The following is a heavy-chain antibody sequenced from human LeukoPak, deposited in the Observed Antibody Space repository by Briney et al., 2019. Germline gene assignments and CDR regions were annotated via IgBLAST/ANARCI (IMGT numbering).Heavy chain of an antibody. V-gene: IGHV3-23*01. J-gene: IGHJ5*02. CDR3: AKVPIVVVPAAITSIAATYNWFDP. CDR2: ISGSGGST. D-gene: IGHD2-2*02. Sequence: GGSLRLSCAASGFTFSSYAMSWVRQAPGKGLEWVSAISGSGGSTYYADSVKGRFTISRDNSKNTLYLQMNSLRAEDTAVYYCAKVPIVVVPAAITSIAATYNWFDPWGQGTLVTVSS. CDR1: GFTFSSYA.